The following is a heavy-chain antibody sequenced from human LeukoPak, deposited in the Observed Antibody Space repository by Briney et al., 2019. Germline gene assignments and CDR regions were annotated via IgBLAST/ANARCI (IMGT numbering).Heavy chain of an antibody. CDR2: ISGGGGST. J-gene: IGHJ4*02. Sequence: PRGSLRLSCAASGFTFSGCAMGWVRQAPGEGLEWVSVISGGGGSTYFADSVKGRFTISRDNSKNTLYLQMNSLRDEDTAVYYCARTSYCSGDCHLHFDYWGQGTLVTVSS. CDR3: ARTSYCSGDCHLHFDY. CDR1: GFTFSGCA. D-gene: IGHD2-21*02. V-gene: IGHV3-23*01.